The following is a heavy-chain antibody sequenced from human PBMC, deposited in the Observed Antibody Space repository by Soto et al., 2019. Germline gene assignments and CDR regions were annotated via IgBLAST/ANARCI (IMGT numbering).Heavy chain of an antibody. CDR3: AKERREVVSGTGDS. CDR1: GFNFKTYA. J-gene: IGHJ4*02. Sequence: QPGGSLRLSCAASGFNFKTYAMSWVRQAPGRGLEWVSAISSSGSRTYYADSVKGRFTISRDNSKNALFLEMNSLRAEDTALYYCAKERREVVSGTGDSWGRGTLVTVSS. V-gene: IGHV3-23*01. D-gene: IGHD6-19*01. CDR2: ISSSGSRT.